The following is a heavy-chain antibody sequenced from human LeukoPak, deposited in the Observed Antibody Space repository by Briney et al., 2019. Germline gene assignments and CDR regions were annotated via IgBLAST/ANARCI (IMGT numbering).Heavy chain of an antibody. D-gene: IGHD1-26*01. CDR3: ARGEGHYYYAMDV. Sequence: ASVKVSCKASGYTFRSYYMYWVRQTPGQGLEWMGLINPSGGSTTYAQQFQGRVTMTSDTSTTTIYMELSSVRSEDTAVYYCARGEGHYYYAMDVWGQGTTVTVSS. CDR2: INPSGGST. J-gene: IGHJ6*02. CDR1: GYTFRSYY. V-gene: IGHV1-46*01.